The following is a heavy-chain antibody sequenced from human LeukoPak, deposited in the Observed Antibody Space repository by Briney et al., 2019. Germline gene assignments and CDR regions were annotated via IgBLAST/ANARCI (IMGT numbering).Heavy chain of an antibody. CDR2: INWNGGNT. Sequence: PGGPLRLSCAASGFTFDDYGMSWVRQAPGKGLEWVSGINWNGGNTGYADSVKGRFTISRDNAKNSLYLQMNSLRAEDTALYYCARAYSGYENYYYYYYMDVWGKGTTVTVSS. CDR1: GFTFDDYG. V-gene: IGHV3-20*04. J-gene: IGHJ6*03. D-gene: IGHD5-12*01. CDR3: ARAYSGYENYYYYYYMDV.